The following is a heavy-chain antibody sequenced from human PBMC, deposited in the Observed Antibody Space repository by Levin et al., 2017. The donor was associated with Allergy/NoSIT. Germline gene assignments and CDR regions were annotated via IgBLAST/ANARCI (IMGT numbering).Heavy chain of an antibody. D-gene: IGHD3-3*01. V-gene: IGHV3-49*03. CDR1: GFTFSFYA. CDR3: SRRGGVEPVDY. Sequence: GGSLRLSCTASGFTFSFYAMTWFRQAPGKGLEWVGFIRSHAYGGTTDYAASVQGRFTISRDDSKSIAYLQLDRLKTEETAVYYCSRRGGVEPVDYWGQGTLVTVSS. CDR2: IRSHAYGGTT. J-gene: IGHJ4*02.